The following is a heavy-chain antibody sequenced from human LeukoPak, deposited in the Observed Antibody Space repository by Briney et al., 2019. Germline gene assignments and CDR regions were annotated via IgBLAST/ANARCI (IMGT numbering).Heavy chain of an antibody. J-gene: IGHJ4*02. CDR3: TRDPGEDDRSDY. CDR2: IYADGST. CDR1: GFTVSNY. D-gene: IGHD2-21*01. V-gene: IGHV3-66*02. Sequence: PGGSLRLSCAASGFTVSNYMSWVRQAPGKGVQWVSVIYADGSTYYADSVKGRFTISRDISKNTLYLQVNRLRAGDTAVYYCTRDPGEDDRSDYWGQGTLVTVSS.